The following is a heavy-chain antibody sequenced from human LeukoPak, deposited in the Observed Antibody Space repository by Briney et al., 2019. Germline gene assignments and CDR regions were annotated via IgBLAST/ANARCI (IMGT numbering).Heavy chain of an antibody. CDR2: VNLQGST. Sequence: SETLSLTCGVSGGSITSTNYWTWVRQPPGKGLEWIGEVNLQGSTNYNPSLMGRVAISVDMSENHISLQLTSVTAADTAVYYCAREGGPYRPPDYSGQGTLVTVSS. CDR1: GGSITSTNY. V-gene: IGHV4-4*02. CDR3: AREGGPYRPPDY. J-gene: IGHJ4*02.